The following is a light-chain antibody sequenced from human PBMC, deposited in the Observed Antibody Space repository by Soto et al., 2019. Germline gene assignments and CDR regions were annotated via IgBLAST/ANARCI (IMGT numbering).Light chain of an antibody. J-gene: IGKJ2*01. CDR2: AAD. CDR3: QQNYDVPYT. CDR1: PSIGSY. Sequence: HLTQAPSLLSASVGDRVTITCRASPSIGSYLNWYQHKPGEAPKLLIFAADTRKSGVPSRFSGSGFNKEFTLTVTSLQPEDFATYYCQQNYDVPYTFGLGTRVEIK. V-gene: IGKV1-39*01.